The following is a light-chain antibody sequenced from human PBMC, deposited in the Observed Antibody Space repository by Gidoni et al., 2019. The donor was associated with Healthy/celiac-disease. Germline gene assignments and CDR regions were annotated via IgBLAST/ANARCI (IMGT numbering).Light chain of an antibody. CDR2: GAS. V-gene: IGKV3D-7*01. CDR3: QQDYNLPPT. Sequence: IVMTQSPATLSLSPGERATLSCRASQSVSSSYLSWYQQKPGQAPRLLIYGASTRATGIPARFSGSGSGTDFTLTISSLQPEDFAVYYCQQDYNLPPTFGGGTKVEIK. CDR1: QSVSSSY. J-gene: IGKJ4*01.